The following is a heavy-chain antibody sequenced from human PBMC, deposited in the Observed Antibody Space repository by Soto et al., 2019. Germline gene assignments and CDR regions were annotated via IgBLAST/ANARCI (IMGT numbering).Heavy chain of an antibody. J-gene: IGHJ6*02. Sequence: PGESLKISCKGSGYSFTSYWISWVRQMPGKGLEWMGRIDPSDSYTNYSPSFQGHVTISADKSISTAYLQWSSLKASDTAMYYCARQGWSGYYTRYYYGMDVWGQGTTVTVSS. CDR3: ARQGWSGYYTRYYYGMDV. CDR2: IDPSDSYT. D-gene: IGHD3-3*01. V-gene: IGHV5-10-1*01. CDR1: GYSFTSYW.